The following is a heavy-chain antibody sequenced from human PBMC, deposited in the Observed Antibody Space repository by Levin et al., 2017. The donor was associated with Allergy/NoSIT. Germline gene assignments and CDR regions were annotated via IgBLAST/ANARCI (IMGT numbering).Heavy chain of an antibody. CDR2: IYGGGAT. D-gene: IGHD3-10*02. J-gene: IGHJ4*02. CDR1: GFTVSSNY. CDR3: VSERARGSPDNYVPL. V-gene: IGHV3-53*01. Sequence: AGGSLRLSCAVSGFTVSSNYMSWVRQAPGKGPDWVSVIYGGGATYYADSVRGRFTISRDESRNTLYLQMNSLKVEDTAVYYCVSERARGSPDNYVPLWRRGTLVTVSS.